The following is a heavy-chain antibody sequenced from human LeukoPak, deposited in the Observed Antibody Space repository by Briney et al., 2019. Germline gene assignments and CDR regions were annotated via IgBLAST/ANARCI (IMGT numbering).Heavy chain of an antibody. CDR3: ARTQYYYDSSGYYYSGACDY. D-gene: IGHD3-22*01. J-gene: IGHJ4*02. Sequence: GSGPVLVKPTETLTLTCTVSGFSLSNARMGVSWIRQPPGKALEWLAHIFSNDEKSYSTSLKSRLTISKDTSKSQVVLTMTNMDPVDTATYYCARTQYYYDSSGYYYSGACDYWGQGTLVTASS. CDR1: GFSLSNARMG. CDR2: IFSNDEK. V-gene: IGHV2-26*01.